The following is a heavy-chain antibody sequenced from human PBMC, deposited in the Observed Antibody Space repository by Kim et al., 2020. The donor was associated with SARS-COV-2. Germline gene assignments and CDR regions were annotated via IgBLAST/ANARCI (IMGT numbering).Heavy chain of an antibody. J-gene: IGHJ4*02. D-gene: IGHD2-8*01. CDR2: ISGSGGTK. V-gene: IGHV3-23*01. CDR3: ARSSYSTSSSASDF. CDR1: GFTFSSYA. Sequence: GSLRLSCAASGFTFSSYAMNWVRQAPGKGLEWVSFISGSGGTKYYTDSVEGRFIISRDNSKNTLYLQMSSLRAEDTALYFCARSSYSTSSSASDFWGQG.